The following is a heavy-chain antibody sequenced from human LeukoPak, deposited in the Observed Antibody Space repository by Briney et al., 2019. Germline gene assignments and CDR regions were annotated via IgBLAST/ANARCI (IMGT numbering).Heavy chain of an antibody. V-gene: IGHV1-8*01. Sequence: ASVKVSCKASGYAFTSYDINWVRQATGQGLEWMGWMNPNSGNTGYAQKFQGRVTMTRTTSISTAYMELSSLRSEDTAVYYCARASMIVVVMRLLYGMDVWGQGTTVTVSS. CDR3: ARASMIVVVMRLLYGMDV. D-gene: IGHD3-22*01. CDR1: GYAFTSYD. J-gene: IGHJ6*02. CDR2: MNPNSGNT.